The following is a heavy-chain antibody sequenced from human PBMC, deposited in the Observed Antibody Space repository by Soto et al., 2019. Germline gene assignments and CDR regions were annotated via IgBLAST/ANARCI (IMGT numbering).Heavy chain of an antibody. J-gene: IGHJ4*02. CDR2: INPNSAGT. Sequence: ASVKVSCKASGYTFTGYYMHWVRQAPGQGLEWMGWINPNSAGTNYAQKFQGRVTMTSDTSISTAYMELSRLRSDDTAVYYCARVGDGIEVPGRIQYFDHWGQGTLVTVSS. V-gene: IGHV1-2*02. D-gene: IGHD3-10*01. CDR3: ARVGDGIEVPGRIQYFDH. CDR1: GYTFTGYY.